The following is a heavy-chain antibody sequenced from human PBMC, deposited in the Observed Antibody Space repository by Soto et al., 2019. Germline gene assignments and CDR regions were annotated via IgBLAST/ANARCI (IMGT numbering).Heavy chain of an antibody. J-gene: IGHJ4*02. Sequence: QVQLQQWDEGLLKSSETLSLTCAVYGGSFSGHHWSWIRQPPGEGLEWIGEIIHSGDTNYNPSLKSRVTISVDTSKNQFSLKLRSVTAADTAVYYCARGDITGWYFDYWGQGTPVTVSS. CDR3: ARGDITGWYFDY. CDR2: IIHSGDT. V-gene: IGHV4-34*02. D-gene: IGHD6-19*01. CDR1: GGSFSGHH.